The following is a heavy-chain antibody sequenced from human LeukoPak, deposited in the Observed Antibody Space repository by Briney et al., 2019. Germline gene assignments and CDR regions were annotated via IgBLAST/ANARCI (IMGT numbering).Heavy chain of an antibody. Sequence: ASVKVSCKASGYTFTSYYMHWVRQAPGQGLEWMGWINPNSGGTNYAQKFQGRVTMTRDTSISTAYMELSSLRSEDTAVYYCARSAATLYYYYMDVWGKGTTVTISS. CDR3: ARSAATLYYYYMDV. D-gene: IGHD2-15*01. CDR2: INPNSGGT. CDR1: GYTFTSYY. J-gene: IGHJ6*03. V-gene: IGHV1-2*02.